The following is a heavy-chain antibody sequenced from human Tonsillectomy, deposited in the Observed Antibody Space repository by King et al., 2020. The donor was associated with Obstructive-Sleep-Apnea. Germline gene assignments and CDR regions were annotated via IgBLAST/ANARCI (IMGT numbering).Heavy chain of an antibody. J-gene: IGHJ4*02. Sequence: VQLVESGGDLVQPGGSVSLSCAASGFPFSSYAMSWVRQAPGKGLEWVSSISGVGDNSYYADSVKGRFTIPRDNSNNTLYLQMNSLKAEDTALYYCAKHRSDYSNVAKLSAINYWGQGTLVIVSS. V-gene: IGHV3-23*04. CDR1: GFPFSSYA. CDR3: AKHRSDYSNVAKLSAINY. D-gene: IGHD4-11*01. CDR2: ISGVGDNS.